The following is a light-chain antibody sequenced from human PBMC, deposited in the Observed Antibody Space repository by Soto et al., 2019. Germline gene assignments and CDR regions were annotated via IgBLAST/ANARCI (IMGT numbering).Light chain of an antibody. V-gene: IGKV4-1*01. CDR2: WAS. CDR3: QQYCTTPWT. Sequence: DIVLTQSPESLAVSLGERATINCKSSQSVIYSSSNKNYLAWYQQKPGQPPKLLVYWASTRESGVPDRFSGSGSGTDFTLTISSLQAEDVAVYYCQQYCTTPWTFGQGTRVEIK. CDR1: QSVIYSSSNKNY. J-gene: IGKJ1*01.